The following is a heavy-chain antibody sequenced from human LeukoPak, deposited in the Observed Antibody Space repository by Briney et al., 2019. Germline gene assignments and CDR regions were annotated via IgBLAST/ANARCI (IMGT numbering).Heavy chain of an antibody. CDR2: IDGSGVTT. CDR3: TKRTPEYSSSWCLDY. D-gene: IGHD6-13*01. CDR1: GFTFSSYA. V-gene: IGHV3-23*01. Sequence: GGSLRLSCAASGFTFSSYAMTWVRQAPGKGLAWVSAIDGSGVTTFYADSVKGRFTVSRDNSKNTLFLQMNSLRAEDTAVYYCTKRTPEYSSSWCLDYWGRGTLVTVSS. J-gene: IGHJ4*02.